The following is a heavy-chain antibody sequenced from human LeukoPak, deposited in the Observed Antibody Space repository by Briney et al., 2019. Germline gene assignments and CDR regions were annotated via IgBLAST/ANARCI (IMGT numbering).Heavy chain of an antibody. Sequence: ASVTVSCTASGYTFSKYGISWVRQAPGQGAERRGGVSNYDRRTNYAQKVKGRVTMTTDTSTSTAYMELRSLRSDDTAVYYCARWYYYDSSGFDAFDIWGQGTMVTVSS. CDR3: ARWYYYDSSGFDAFDI. V-gene: IGHV1-18*04. J-gene: IGHJ3*02. D-gene: IGHD3-22*01. CDR1: GYTFSKYG. CDR2: VSNYDRRT.